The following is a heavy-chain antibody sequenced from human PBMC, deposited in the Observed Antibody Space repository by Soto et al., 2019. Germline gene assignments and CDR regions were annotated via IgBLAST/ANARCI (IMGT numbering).Heavy chain of an antibody. D-gene: IGHD4-17*01. J-gene: IGHJ4*02. CDR3: ASFPGATYGDYGGGINY. CDR1: GGSISGSSYY. V-gene: IGHV4-39*01. CDR2: VHYSGST. Sequence: PSETLSLTCTVSGGSISGSSYYWGWIRQPPGKGLECIGSVHYSGSTDYNPSLESRVTISVDTSKNQFSLKLTSVTAADTAVYFCASFPGATYGDYGGGINYWGQGTLVTVSS.